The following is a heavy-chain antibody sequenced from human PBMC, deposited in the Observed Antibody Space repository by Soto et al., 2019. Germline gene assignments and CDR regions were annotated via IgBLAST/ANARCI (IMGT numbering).Heavy chain of an antibody. CDR3: ARERSSTSCYRFCGMDV. D-gene: IGHD2-2*02. CDR2: ISSSSSTI. J-gene: IGHJ6*02. CDR1: GFTFSSCS. Sequence: GGSLRLSCAASGFTFSSCSMNWVRQAPGKGLEWVSYISSSSSTIYYADSVKGRFTISRDNAKNSLYLQMNSLRAEDTAVYYCARERSSTSCYRFCGMDVWGQGTTVTVSS. V-gene: IGHV3-48*01.